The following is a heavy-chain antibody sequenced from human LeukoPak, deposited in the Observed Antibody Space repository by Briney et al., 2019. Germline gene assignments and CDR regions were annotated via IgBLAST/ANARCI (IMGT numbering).Heavy chain of an antibody. CDR2: IKQDGGQK. CDR1: TFTLSTYW. J-gene: IGHJ4*02. D-gene: IGHD6-13*01. Sequence: PGRSLRLSCAASTFTLSTYWMSWVRQAPGKGLEWVANIKQDGGQKYYLDPVKGRFTVSRDNARNSLYLQMNSLSAEDTAVYYCARLRAAQTYDYWGQGTLVTVSS. V-gene: IGHV3-7*04. CDR3: ARLRAAQTYDY.